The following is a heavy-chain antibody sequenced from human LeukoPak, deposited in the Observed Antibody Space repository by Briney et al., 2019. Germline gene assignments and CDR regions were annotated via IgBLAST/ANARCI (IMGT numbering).Heavy chain of an antibody. CDR2: ISGSGGST. D-gene: IGHD6-19*01. CDR3: AKDHSGWHGMDV. J-gene: IGHJ6*02. CDR1: GFTFSSYA. V-gene: IGHV3-23*01. Sequence: GASLRLSCAASGFTFSSYAMGWVRQAPGKGLEWVSAISGSGGSTYYADSVKGRFTISRDNSKNTLYLQMNSLRAEDTAVYYCAKDHSGWHGMDVWGQGTTVTVSS.